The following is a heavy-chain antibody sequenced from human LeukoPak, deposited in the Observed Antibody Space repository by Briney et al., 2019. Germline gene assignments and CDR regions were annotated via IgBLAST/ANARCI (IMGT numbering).Heavy chain of an antibody. J-gene: IGHJ4*02. CDR3: ARPRIAVAIFDY. Sequence: TGGSLRLSCAASGFTFSSYWMHWVRQSPGKGLVWVSRISSDGSSTSYADSVKGRFTISRDNAKNTLYLQMNSLRAEDTAVYYCARPRIAVAIFDYWGQGTLVTVSS. D-gene: IGHD6-19*01. V-gene: IGHV3-74*01. CDR2: ISSDGSST. CDR1: GFTFSSYW.